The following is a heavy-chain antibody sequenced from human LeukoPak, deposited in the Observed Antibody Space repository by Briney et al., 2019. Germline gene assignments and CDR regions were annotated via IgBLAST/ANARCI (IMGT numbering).Heavy chain of an antibody. CDR2: FDPEDGET. CDR3: ATFEYYDIFTGYYLVDY. CDR1: GYTLTELS. J-gene: IGHJ4*02. V-gene: IGHV1-24*01. Sequence: ASVKVSCKVSGYTLTELSMHWVRQAPGKGLEWMGGFDPEDGETIYAQKFQGRVTMSEDTSTDTAYMELSSLRSEDTAVYYCATFEYYDIFTGYYLVDYWGQGTLVTVSS. D-gene: IGHD3-9*01.